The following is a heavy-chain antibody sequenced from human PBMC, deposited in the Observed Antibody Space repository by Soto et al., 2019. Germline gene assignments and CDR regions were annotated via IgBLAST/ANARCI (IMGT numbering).Heavy chain of an antibody. D-gene: IGHD1-26*01. V-gene: IGHV1-2*02. CDR2: ISPESGAT. J-gene: IGHJ4*02. Sequence: ASVTVSCKASGYTFTGHYIHWVRQAPEQGPEWMGEISPESGATRYAQRFQGRVTMTRDMSITTVYMELNNLSPDDTAVYYCGRGRSGQIVVFYWGQGTPVTVSS. CDR1: GYTFTGHY. CDR3: GRGRSGQIVVFY.